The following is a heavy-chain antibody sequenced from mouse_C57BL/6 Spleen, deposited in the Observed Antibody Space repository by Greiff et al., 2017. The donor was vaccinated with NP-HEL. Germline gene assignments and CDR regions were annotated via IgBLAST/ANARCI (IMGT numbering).Heavy chain of an antibody. Sequence: LQESGAELARPGASVKLSCKASGYTFTSYGISWVKQRTGQGLEWIGEIYPRSGNTYYNEKFKGKATLTADKSSSTAYMELRSLTSEDSAVYFCARSNLLKNYFDYWGQGTTLTVSS. D-gene: IGHD2-10*01. V-gene: IGHV1-81*01. CDR3: ARSNLLKNYFDY. J-gene: IGHJ2*01. CDR1: GYTFTSYG. CDR2: IYPRSGNT.